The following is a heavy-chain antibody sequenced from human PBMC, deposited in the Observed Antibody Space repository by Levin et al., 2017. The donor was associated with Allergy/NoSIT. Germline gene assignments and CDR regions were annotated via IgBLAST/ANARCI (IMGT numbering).Heavy chain of an antibody. CDR2: ISYAGIT. CDR3: ATHIKRTEGGNYLFDP. V-gene: IGHV4-59*08. Sequence: GSLRLSCTISDGSINNNYWSWIRQSPGKGLEWIGYISYAGITAYSPSLKSRLSMSVDTAKNQFSLNLSSVTAADTAVYFCATHIKRTEGGNYLFDPWGQGTLVTVSS. J-gene: IGHJ5*02. CDR1: DGSINNNY. D-gene: IGHD4-23*01.